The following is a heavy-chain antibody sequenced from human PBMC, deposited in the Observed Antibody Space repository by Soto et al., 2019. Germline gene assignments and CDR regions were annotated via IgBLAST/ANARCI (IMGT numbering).Heavy chain of an antibody. V-gene: IGHV1-2*02. CDR3: ARGGGVGVAGSAAFDM. D-gene: IGHD3-3*01. CDR2: INPATGAA. CDR1: GYPVTAYY. Sequence: QLHLVQSGAVVKKPGASVTVSCSASGYPVTAYYMHWVRQAPGRGFEWMGGINPATGAAKYTQTFQGRVTMTRDTSTSTVFMELSGLTSGDTAVFYCARGGGVGVAGSAAFDMWGQGTLVTVSS. J-gene: IGHJ3*02.